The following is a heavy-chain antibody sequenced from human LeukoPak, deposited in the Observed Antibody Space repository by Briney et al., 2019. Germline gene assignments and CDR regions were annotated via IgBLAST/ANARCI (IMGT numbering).Heavy chain of an antibody. Sequence: PGGSLRLSCAASGFTFSSYSMSWVRQAPGKGLEWVSSISSSSSYIYYADSVKGRFTISRDNAKNSLYLQMNSLRAEDTAVYYCAREGAGPAQYSRSWRPPFGYWGQGTLVTVSS. CDR2: ISSSSSYI. D-gene: IGHD6-13*01. V-gene: IGHV3-21*01. J-gene: IGHJ4*02. CDR3: AREGAGPAQYSRSWRPPFGY. CDR1: GFTFSSYS.